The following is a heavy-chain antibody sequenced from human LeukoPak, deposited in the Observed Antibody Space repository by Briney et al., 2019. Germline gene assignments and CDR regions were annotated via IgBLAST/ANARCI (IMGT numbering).Heavy chain of an antibody. Sequence: ASVQVSCKASGYTFTGYYMHWVRQAPGQGLEWMGWINPNSGGTIYAQKFQGRVTMTGDTSISTAYMELSRLRSDDTAVYYCARDGGVGLLWFGELLHGMDDWGQGTTVTVSS. V-gene: IGHV1-2*02. CDR1: GYTFTGYY. CDR3: ARDGGVGLLWFGELLHGMDD. J-gene: IGHJ6*02. D-gene: IGHD3-10*01. CDR2: INPNSGGT.